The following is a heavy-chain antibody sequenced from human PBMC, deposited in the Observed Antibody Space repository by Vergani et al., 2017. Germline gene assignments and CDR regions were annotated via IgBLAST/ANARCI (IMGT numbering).Heavy chain of an antibody. CDR2: ISAYNGNT. Sequence: QVQLVQSGAEVKKPGASVKVSCKASGYTFTSYGISWVRQAPGQGLEWMGWISAYNGNTNYAQKLQGRVTMTPDTSTSTAYMELRSLRSDDTAVYYCAREALNDFWSGYYRYYYMDVWGKGTTVTVSS. J-gene: IGHJ6*03. CDR1: GYTFTSYG. D-gene: IGHD3-3*01. CDR3: AREALNDFWSGYYRYYYMDV. V-gene: IGHV1-18*04.